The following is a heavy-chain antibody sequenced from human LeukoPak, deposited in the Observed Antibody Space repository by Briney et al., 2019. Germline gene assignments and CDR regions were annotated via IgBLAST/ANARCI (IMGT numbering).Heavy chain of an antibody. V-gene: IGHV4-39*07. Sequence: SETLSLTCTVSGGSISSSSYYWAWIRQPPGKGLEWIGSIHYSGSTYYKPSLKSRVTISLDKSRNHFSLKLTSVAAADSAVYYCARRSPYSTGWSSYFDYWGQGALVTVSS. D-gene: IGHD6-19*01. CDR2: IHYSGST. CDR3: ARRSPYSTGWSSYFDY. J-gene: IGHJ4*02. CDR1: GGSISSSSYY.